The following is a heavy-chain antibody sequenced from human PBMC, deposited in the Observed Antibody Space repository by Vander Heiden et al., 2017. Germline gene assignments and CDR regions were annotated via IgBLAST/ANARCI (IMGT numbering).Heavy chain of an antibody. CDR3: AKDFGDNGFYYGLDV. CDR1: GHTFSSTA. V-gene: IGHV3-23*01. D-gene: IGHD1-20*01. CDR2: ISGSGSNT. J-gene: IGHJ6*02. Sequence: VQLLESGGGVVQPGGSLRLSRAASGHTFSSTAMNWVRQAPGKGLEWVSVISGSGSNTYYADSVKGRFTISRDNSKNTLYLQMSSLRAEDTAVYYCAKDFGDNGFYYGLDVWGQGTTVTVSS.